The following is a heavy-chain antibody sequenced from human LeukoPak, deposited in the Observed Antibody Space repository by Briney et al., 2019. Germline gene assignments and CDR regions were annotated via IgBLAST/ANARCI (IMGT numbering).Heavy chain of an antibody. V-gene: IGHV4-34*01. J-gene: IGHJ6*03. D-gene: IGHD5-18*01. Sequence: GSLRLSCAASGFTFSNYAMSWIRQPPGKGLEWIGEINHSGSTNYNPSLKSRVTISVDTSKNQFSLKLSSVTAADTAVYYCARRGYSYGYRSYYYMDVWGKGTTVTISS. CDR3: ARRGYSYGYRSYYYMDV. CDR2: INHSGST. CDR1: GFTFSNYA.